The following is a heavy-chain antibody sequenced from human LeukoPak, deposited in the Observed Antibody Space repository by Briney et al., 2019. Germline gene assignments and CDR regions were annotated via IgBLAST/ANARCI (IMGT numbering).Heavy chain of an antibody. CDR2: ISSSSRTI. D-gene: IGHD3-22*01. CDR3: ARGALLTRDSGYPVFAY. J-gene: IGHJ4*02. Sequence: PGGSLRLSCAASGFTFSSYSMNWVRQAPGKGLEWVSYISSSSRTIYYADSVKGRFTISRDNAKNSLYLQMNSLRAEDTAVYYCARGALLTRDSGYPVFAYWGQGSQVTVSS. V-gene: IGHV3-48*01. CDR1: GFTFSSYS.